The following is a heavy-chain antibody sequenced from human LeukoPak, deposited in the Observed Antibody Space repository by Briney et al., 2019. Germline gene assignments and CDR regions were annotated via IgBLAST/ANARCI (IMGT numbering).Heavy chain of an antibody. V-gene: IGHV3-11*04. D-gene: IGHD7-27*01. CDR1: GFTFSDHY. Sequence: GGSLRLSCATSGFTFSDHYMTWIRQAPGKGLETVSYIYNGGDTIYYADSVRGRFAISRDNAESSLYLQMNSLRAEDTAVYYCARGHWGLDYWGRGTLVTVSS. CDR3: ARGHWGLDY. CDR2: IYNGGDTI. J-gene: IGHJ4*02.